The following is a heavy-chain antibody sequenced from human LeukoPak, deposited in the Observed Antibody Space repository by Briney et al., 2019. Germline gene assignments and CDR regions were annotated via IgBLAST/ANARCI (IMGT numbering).Heavy chain of an antibody. D-gene: IGHD3-10*01. J-gene: IGHJ4*02. V-gene: IGHV4-4*07. Sequence: RPSETLSLTCTVSGGSISSYYWSWIRQPAGKGLEWIGRIYTSGSTNYNPSLKSRVTMSVDTSKNQFSLKLSSVTAADTAVYYCAREEDYYGSESPLDYWGQGTLVTVSS. CDR3: AREEDYYGSESPLDY. CDR2: IYTSGST. CDR1: GGSISSYY.